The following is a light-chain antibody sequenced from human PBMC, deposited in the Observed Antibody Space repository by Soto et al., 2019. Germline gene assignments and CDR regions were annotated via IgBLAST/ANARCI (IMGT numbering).Light chain of an antibody. V-gene: IGKV3-11*01. J-gene: IGKJ3*01. CDR3: QQRSNWPPGFT. CDR1: QSVSSY. Sequence: PGERATLSCRASQSVSSYLAWYQQKPGQAPRLLIYDASNRATGIPARYSGSGSGTDFTLTISSLEPEDFAVYYCQQRSNWPPGFTFGPGTKVDIK. CDR2: DAS.